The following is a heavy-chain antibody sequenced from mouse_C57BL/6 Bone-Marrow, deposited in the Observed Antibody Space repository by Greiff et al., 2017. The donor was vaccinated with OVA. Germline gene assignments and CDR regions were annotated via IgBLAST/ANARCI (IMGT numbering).Heavy chain of an antibody. V-gene: IGHV1-50*01. CDR2: IDPSDSYT. Sequence: QVQLKQPGAELVKPGASVKLSCKASGYTFTSYWMQWVKQRPGQGLEWIGEIDPSDSYTNYNQKFKGKATLTVDTSSSTAYMQLSSLTSEDSAVDYCARTEGDAAYWGRGTVVTVTA. J-gene: IGHJ3*01. CDR1: GYTFTSYW. CDR3: ARTEGDAAY. D-gene: IGHD3-3*01.